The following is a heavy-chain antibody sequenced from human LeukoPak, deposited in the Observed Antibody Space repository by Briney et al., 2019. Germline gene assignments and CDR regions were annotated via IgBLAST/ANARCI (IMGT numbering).Heavy chain of an antibody. J-gene: IGHJ4*02. CDR3: ARRNDGIVGATNY. D-gene: IGHD1-26*01. V-gene: IGHV1-69*13. CDR2: IIPIFGTA. CDR1: GYTFTGYY. Sequence: SVKVSCKASGYTFTGYYMHWVRQAPGQGLEWMGGIIPIFGTANYAQKFQGRVTITADESTSTAYMELSSLRSEDTAVYYCARRNDGIVGATNYWGQGTLVTVSS.